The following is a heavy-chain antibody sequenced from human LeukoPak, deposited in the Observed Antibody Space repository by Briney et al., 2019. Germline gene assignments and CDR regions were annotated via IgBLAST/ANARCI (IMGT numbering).Heavy chain of an antibody. CDR3: ARVAQQLASIYYYYYMDV. CDR1: GYTFTSYD. V-gene: IGHV1-8*01. Sequence: ASVKVSCKASGYTFTSYDINWVRQATGQGVEWMGWMNPNSGNTGYAQKFQGRVTMTRNTSISTAYMELSSLRSEDTAVYYCARVAQQLASIYYYYYMDVWGKGTTVTVSS. J-gene: IGHJ6*03. CDR2: MNPNSGNT. D-gene: IGHD6-6*01.